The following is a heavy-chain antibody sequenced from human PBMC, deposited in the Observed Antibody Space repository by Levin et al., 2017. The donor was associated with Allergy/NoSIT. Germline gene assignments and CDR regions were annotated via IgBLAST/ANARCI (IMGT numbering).Heavy chain of an antibody. V-gene: IGHV3-30-3*01. CDR3: ARADSSAYPDY. Sequence: GSLRLSCAASGFTFSSYAMHWFRQAPGKGLEWVAVISYDGSTTYYADSVKGRFTISRDDSKSTLYLQMNSLRPEDTAVNYCARADSSAYPDYWGQGTLVTVSS. CDR1: GFTFSSYA. J-gene: IGHJ4*02. D-gene: IGHD3-22*01. CDR2: ISYDGSTT.